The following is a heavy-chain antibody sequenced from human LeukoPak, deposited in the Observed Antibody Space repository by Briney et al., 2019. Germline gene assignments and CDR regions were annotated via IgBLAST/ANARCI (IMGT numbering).Heavy chain of an antibody. CDR1: GGTFSSYA. CDR2: IIPIFGTA. D-gene: IGHD6-13*01. J-gene: IGHJ5*02. Sequence: SVKVSCKASGGTFSSYAISWVRQVPGQGLEWMGGIIPIFGTANYAQKFQGRVTITADESTSTAYMELSSLRSEDTAVYYCAREHPGAAGTFNWFDPWGQGTLVTVSS. CDR3: AREHPGAAGTFNWFDP. V-gene: IGHV1-69*13.